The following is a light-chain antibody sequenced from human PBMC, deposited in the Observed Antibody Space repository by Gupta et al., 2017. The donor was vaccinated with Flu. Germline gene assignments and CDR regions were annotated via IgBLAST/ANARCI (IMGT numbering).Light chain of an antibody. CDR2: KAS. CDR1: QTISNW. J-gene: IGKJ1*01. V-gene: IGKV1-5*03. CDR3: QQYNGT. Sequence: DIQMTQSPYTLSASVGDRVTITCRASQTISNWLAWFQQKPGKAPKLLIYKASSLESGVPSRFSGSGSGTELTLTISSLQPDDFATYYCQQYNGTFGQGTKVEIK.